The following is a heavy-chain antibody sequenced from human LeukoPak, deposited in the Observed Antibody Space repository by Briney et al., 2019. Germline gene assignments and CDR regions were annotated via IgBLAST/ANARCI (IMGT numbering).Heavy chain of an antibody. V-gene: IGHV5-51*01. CDR1: GYSFTSYW. CDR3: ARRDGYGAYDI. Sequence: GESLKTHWKGSGYSFTSYWIGRVRHMPGHGLGWMGIIYPGDSKTRYSPSFQGQVTISTDKSISTAYQQWSSLKASDTAMYYCARRDGYGAYDIWGQGTMVTVSS. CDR2: IYPGDSKT. J-gene: IGHJ3*02. D-gene: IGHD5-24*01.